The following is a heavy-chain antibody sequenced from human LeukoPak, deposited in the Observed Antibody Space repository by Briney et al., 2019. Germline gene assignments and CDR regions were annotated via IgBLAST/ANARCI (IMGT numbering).Heavy chain of an antibody. Sequence: QPGGSLRLSCAASGFTVSSNYMSWVRQAPGEGLEWVSVIYSGGSTYYADSVKGRFTISRDNSKNTLYLQMNSLRAEDTAVYYCARSKWFGELEGYWGQGTLVTVSS. V-gene: IGHV3-53*01. J-gene: IGHJ4*02. CDR3: ARSKWFGELEGY. CDR2: IYSGGST. D-gene: IGHD3-10*01. CDR1: GFTVSSNY.